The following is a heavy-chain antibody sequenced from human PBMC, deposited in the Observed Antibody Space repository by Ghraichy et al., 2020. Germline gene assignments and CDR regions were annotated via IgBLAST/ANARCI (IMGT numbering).Heavy chain of an antibody. J-gene: IGHJ6*02. CDR3: TTDRRPSSIAAAGTPYYYYGMDV. CDR1: GFTFSNAW. D-gene: IGHD6-13*01. CDR2: IKSKTDGGTT. V-gene: IGHV3-15*01. Sequence: GSLRLSCAASGFTFSNAWMSWVRQAPGKGLEWVGRIKSKTDGGTTDYAAPVKGRFTISRDDSKNTLYLQMNSLKTEDTAVYYCTTDRRPSSIAAAGTPYYYYGMDVWGQGTTVTVSS.